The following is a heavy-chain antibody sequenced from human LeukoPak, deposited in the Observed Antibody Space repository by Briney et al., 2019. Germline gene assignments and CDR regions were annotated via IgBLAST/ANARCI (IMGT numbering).Heavy chain of an antibody. D-gene: IGHD1-26*01. Sequence: GGSLRLSCAASGFTFSSYEMNWVRQAPGKGLEWVSYISSSGSTIYYADSVKGRFTISRDNAKNSLYLQMNSLRAEDTAVYYCARDTATYSGSYYGIFDYWGQGTLVTVSS. CDR1: GFTFSSYE. CDR3: ARDTATYSGSYYGIFDY. J-gene: IGHJ4*02. CDR2: ISSSGSTI. V-gene: IGHV3-48*03.